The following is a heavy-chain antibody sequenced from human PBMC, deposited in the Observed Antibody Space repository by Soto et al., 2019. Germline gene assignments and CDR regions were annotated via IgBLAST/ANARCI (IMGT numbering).Heavy chain of an antibody. V-gene: IGHV4-34*01. Sequence: SETLSLTCAVYGGSFSGYYWSWIRQPPGKGLEWIGEINHSGSTNYNPSLKSRLTISVDTSKNQFSLKLSSVTAADKAVYSCARGSDYGGNPAADYYGMDVWGQGTTVTVSS. CDR3: ARGSDYGGNPAADYYGMDV. J-gene: IGHJ6*02. CDR2: INHSGST. CDR1: GGSFSGYY. D-gene: IGHD4-17*01.